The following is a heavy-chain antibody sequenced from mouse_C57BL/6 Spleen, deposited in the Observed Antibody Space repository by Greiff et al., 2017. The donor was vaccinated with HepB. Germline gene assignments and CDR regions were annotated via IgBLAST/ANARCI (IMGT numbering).Heavy chain of an antibody. Sequence: QVHVKQSGAELVRPGASVKLSCKASGYTFTDYYINWVKQRPGQGLERIARIYPGSGNTYYNEKFKGKATLTAEKSSSTAYMQLSSLTSEDSAVYFCAREGTARDWFAYWGQGTLVTVSA. J-gene: IGHJ3*01. V-gene: IGHV1-76*01. D-gene: IGHD3-3*01. CDR3: AREGTARDWFAY. CDR1: GYTFTDYY. CDR2: IYPGSGNT.